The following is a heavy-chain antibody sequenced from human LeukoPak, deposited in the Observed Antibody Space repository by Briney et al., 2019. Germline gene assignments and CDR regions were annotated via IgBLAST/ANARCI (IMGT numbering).Heavy chain of an antibody. Sequence: SETLSLTGAGSGASVSGSNYYWGWIRQPPGKGLEWIGNIYSSGSTYYNASLQSRVTISIDTSKNQFSLRLNSVTAADTAMYYCAKSGGYGLIDYWGQGTRVTVSS. CDR3: AKSGGYGLIDY. CDR1: GASVSGSNYY. CDR2: IYSSGST. V-gene: IGHV4-39*01. D-gene: IGHD1-26*01. J-gene: IGHJ4*02.